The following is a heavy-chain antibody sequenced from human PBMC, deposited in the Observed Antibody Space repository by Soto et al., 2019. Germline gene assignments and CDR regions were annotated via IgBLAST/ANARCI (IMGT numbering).Heavy chain of an antibody. CDR2: IYTGLSET. CDR1: GYTFINNW. CDR3: AIPLFKYGDFRHIPX. V-gene: IGHV5-51*01. J-gene: IGHJ4*02. D-gene: IGHD4-17*01. Sequence: GESLKSACQASGYTFINNWIGWVRQKPGKGVEWLGIIYTGLSETRYSRSFRGHVTISVDKTLNTAYLQWDSLKASDTAMYYCAIPLFKYGDFRHIPXWGQGTQVTVSX.